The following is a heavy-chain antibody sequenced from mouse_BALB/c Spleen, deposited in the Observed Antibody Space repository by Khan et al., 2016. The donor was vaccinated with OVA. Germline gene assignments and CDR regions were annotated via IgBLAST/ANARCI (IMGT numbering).Heavy chain of an antibody. J-gene: IGHJ3*01. CDR1: GYTFTDYY. V-gene: IGHV1-77*01. Sequence: QVQLKQSGAELARPGASVKLSCKASGYTFTDYYINWVKQRTGQGLEWIGDIYPGSGNTYYNERFKGKATLTADKSSSTAYMQLSSLTSEDSAVYVCARSGSGSGAYWGQGTLVTVSA. D-gene: IGHD1-3*01. CDR3: ARSGSGSGAY. CDR2: IYPGSGNT.